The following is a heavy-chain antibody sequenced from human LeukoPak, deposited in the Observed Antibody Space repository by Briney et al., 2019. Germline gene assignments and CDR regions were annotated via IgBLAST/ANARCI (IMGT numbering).Heavy chain of an antibody. CDR2: IYSGGST. V-gene: IGHV3-66*01. CDR3: ARVGGSYWDYYYYMDV. J-gene: IGHJ6*03. CDR1: GFTVSSNY. Sequence: PGGSLRLSCAASGFTVSSNYMSWVRQAPGKGLEWVSVIYSGGSTYYADSVKGRFTISRDNSKNTLYLQMNSLRAEDTAVYYCARVGGSYWDYYYYMDVWGKGTTVTISS. D-gene: IGHD1-26*01.